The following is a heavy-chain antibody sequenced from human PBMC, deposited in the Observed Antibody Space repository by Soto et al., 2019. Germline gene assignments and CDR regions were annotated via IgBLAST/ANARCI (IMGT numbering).Heavy chain of an antibody. D-gene: IGHD5-18*01. CDR2: ISGSGGST. V-gene: IGHV3-23*01. J-gene: IGHJ6*02. CDR1: GFTFSSYA. Sequence: VGSLRLSCAASGFTFSSYAMSWVRQAPGKGLEWVSAISGSGGSTYYADSVKGRFTISRDNSKNTLYLQMNSLRAEDTAVYYCAKVAAMVTSWYYYYGMDVWGQGTTVTVSS. CDR3: AKVAAMVTSWYYYYGMDV.